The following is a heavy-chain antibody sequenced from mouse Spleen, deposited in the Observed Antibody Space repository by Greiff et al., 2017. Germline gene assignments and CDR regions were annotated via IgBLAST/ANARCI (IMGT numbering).Heavy chain of an antibody. V-gene: IGHV5-16*01. CDR1: GFTFSDYY. CDR2: INYDGSST. D-gene: IGHD1-1*01. CDR3: ARDGSSYDWYFDV. J-gene: IGHJ1*01. Sequence: EVKLVESEGGLVQPGSSMKLSCTASGFTFSDYYMAWVRQVPEKGLEWVANINYDGSSTYYLDSFKSRFIISRDNAKNILYLQMSSLKSEDTATYYCARDGSSYDWYFDVWGAGTTVTVSS.